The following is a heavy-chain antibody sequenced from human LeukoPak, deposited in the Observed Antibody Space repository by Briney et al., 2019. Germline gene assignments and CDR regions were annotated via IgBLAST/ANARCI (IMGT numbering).Heavy chain of an antibody. Sequence: GGSLRLSCAASGFTLSSYAMSWVRQAPGKGLEWVSGINYSGGHKYYADSVKGRFTISRDSSKNTLSLQMNSLTTEDTAVYYCAKDDSMTLDHFDYWGQGALVTVSS. J-gene: IGHJ4*02. CDR1: GFTLSSYA. V-gene: IGHV3-23*01. CDR2: INYSGGHK. CDR3: AKDDSMTLDHFDY. D-gene: IGHD4-11*01.